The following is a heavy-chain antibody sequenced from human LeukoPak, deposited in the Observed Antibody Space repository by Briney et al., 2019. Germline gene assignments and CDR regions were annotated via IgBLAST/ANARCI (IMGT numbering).Heavy chain of an antibody. J-gene: IGHJ6*03. V-gene: IGHV3-33*06. CDR2: IWYDGSNK. D-gene: IGHD3-3*01. CDR3: AKDGYYDFWSGYGYYYYYMDV. Sequence: GGSLRLSCAASGSTFSSYGMHWVRQAPGKGLEWVAVIWYDGSNKYYADSVKGRFTISRDNSKNTLYLQMNSLRAEDTAVYYCAKDGYYDFWSGYGYYYYYMDVWGKGTTVTVSS. CDR1: GSTFSSYG.